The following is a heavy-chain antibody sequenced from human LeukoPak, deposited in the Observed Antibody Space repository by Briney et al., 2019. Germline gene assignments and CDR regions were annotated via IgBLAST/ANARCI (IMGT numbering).Heavy chain of an antibody. J-gene: IGHJ4*02. CDR1: GFTFSSYA. V-gene: IGHV3-30-3*01. Sequence: GGSLRLSCAASGFTFSSYAMHWVRQAPGKGLEWVAVISYDGSNKYYADSVKGRFTISRDNSKNTLYLQMNSLRAEDTAVYYCARDAPTPVVINGEFDYRGQGTLVTVSS. D-gene: IGHD3-22*01. CDR3: ARDAPTPVVINGEFDY. CDR2: ISYDGSNK.